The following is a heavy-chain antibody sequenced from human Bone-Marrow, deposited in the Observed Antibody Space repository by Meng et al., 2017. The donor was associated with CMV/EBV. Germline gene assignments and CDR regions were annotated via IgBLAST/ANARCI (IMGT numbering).Heavy chain of an antibody. V-gene: IGHV4-34*01. D-gene: IGHD1-26*01. CDR2: INHSGST. Sequence: SETLSLTCAVYGGSFSGYYWCWIRQPPGKGLEWIGEINHSGSTNYNPSLKSRVTISVDTSKNQFPLRLSSVTAADTAVYSCARFKWEPPTYFFEYWGQGTLVTVSS. CDR3: ARFKWEPPTYFFEY. J-gene: IGHJ4*02. CDR1: GGSFSGYY.